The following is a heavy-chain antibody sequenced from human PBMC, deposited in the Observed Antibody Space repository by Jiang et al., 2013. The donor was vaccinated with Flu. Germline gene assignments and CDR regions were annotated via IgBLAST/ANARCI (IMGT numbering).Heavy chain of an antibody. CDR2: IYHSGST. J-gene: IGHJ3*02. V-gene: IGHV4-30-2*01. Sequence: GPGLVKPSQTLSLTCAVSGGSISSGGYSWSWIRQPPGKGLEWIGYIYHSGSTYYNPSLKSRVTISVDRSKNQFSLKLSSVTAADTAVYYCARGVYCTNGVCYGAFDIWGQGTMVTVSS. CDR3: ARGVYCTNGVCYGAFDI. CDR1: GGSISSGGYS. D-gene: IGHD2-8*01.